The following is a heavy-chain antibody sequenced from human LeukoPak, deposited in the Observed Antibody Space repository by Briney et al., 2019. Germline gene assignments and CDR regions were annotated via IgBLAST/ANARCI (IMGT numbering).Heavy chain of an antibody. Sequence: GGSLRLSCAASGFTFSSYAMSWDRQAPGKGLEWVGRINYKSKGGTADYAAPVKGRFTISRDDSKDTLYLQMNSLNTEDTAVYYCTTDHRTIYGVVFPDYWGQGTLVIVSS. CDR3: TTDHRTIYGVVFPDY. D-gene: IGHD3-3*01. CDR1: GFTFSSYA. CDR2: INYKSKGGTA. V-gene: IGHV3-15*01. J-gene: IGHJ4*02.